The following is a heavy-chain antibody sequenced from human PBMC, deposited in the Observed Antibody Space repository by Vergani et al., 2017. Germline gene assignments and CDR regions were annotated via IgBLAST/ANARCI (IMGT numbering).Heavy chain of an antibody. CDR2: IYPGDSEV. D-gene: IGHD3-10*01. J-gene: IGHJ3*01. CDR3: ASGGHGSENGGALQL. CDR1: GYIFSNFW. Sequence: EKQFVQSGSETKKPGESLKISCQAFGYIFSNFWIGWVRQRPGRGLEWMGIIYPGDSEVKSNPNFRGQVIFSVDTSVNTACLQWRSLQASATATYFCASGGHGSENGGALQLWGQGTNITVSS. V-gene: IGHV5-51*01.